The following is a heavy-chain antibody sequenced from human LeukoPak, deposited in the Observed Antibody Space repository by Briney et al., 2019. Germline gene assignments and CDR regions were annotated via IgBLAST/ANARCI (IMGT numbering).Heavy chain of an antibody. CDR2: IIPIFGTA. V-gene: IGHV1-69*05. CDR3: ARDFDSGWYRRGWFDP. Sequence: SVKVSCKASGGTFSSYAISWVRQAPGQGLEWMGRIIPIFGTANYAQKFQGRVTITTDESTSTAYMELSSLRSEDTAVYYCARDFDSGWYRRGWFDPWGQGTLVTVSS. CDR1: GGTFSSYA. J-gene: IGHJ5*02. D-gene: IGHD6-19*01.